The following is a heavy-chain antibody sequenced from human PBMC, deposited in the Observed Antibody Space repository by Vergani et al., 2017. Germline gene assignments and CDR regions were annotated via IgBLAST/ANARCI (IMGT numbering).Heavy chain of an antibody. D-gene: IGHD2-2*01. CDR3: AKAGIVVPASITGMRAYYYYYMDV. Sequence: EVQPLESGGGLVQPGGSLRLSCAASGFTFSSYAMSWVRQAPGKGLEWVSAISGSGGSTYYADSVKGRFTNSRDNSKNTLYLQMNSLRAEDTAVYYCAKAGIVVPASITGMRAYYYYYMDVWGKGTTVTVSS. V-gene: IGHV3-23*01. CDR2: ISGSGGST. J-gene: IGHJ6*03. CDR1: GFTFSSYA.